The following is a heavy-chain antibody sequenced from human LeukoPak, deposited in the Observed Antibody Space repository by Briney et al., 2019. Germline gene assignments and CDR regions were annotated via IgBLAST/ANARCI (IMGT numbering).Heavy chain of an antibody. CDR2: ISYDGGNK. D-gene: IGHD3-10*01. J-gene: IGHJ4*02. CDR1: GFTFSTYT. CDR3: ARDSPMGIY. V-gene: IGHV3-30*04. Sequence: EGSLRLSCAASGFTFSTYTIHWVRQAPGKGLEWVAVISYDGGNKYYADSVKGRFTISRDNSKNTLYLQMNSLRAEDTAVYYCARDSPMGIYWGQGILVTVSS.